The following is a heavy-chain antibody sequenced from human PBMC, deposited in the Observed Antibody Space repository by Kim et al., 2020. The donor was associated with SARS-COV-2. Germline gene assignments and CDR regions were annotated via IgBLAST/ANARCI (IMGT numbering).Heavy chain of an antibody. V-gene: IGHV3-21*01. CDR1: GFTFSSYS. CDR2: ISSSSSYI. CDR3: AVLRIDGVEFDY. D-gene: IGHD3-3*01. J-gene: IGHJ4*02. Sequence: GGSLRLSCAASGFTFSSYSMNWVRQAPGKGLEWVSSISSSSSYIYYADSVKGRFTISRDNAKNSLYLQMNSLRAEDTAVYYCAVLRIDGVEFDYWGQGTLVTVSS.